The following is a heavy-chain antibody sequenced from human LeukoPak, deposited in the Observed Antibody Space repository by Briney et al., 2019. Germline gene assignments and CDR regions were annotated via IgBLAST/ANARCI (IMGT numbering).Heavy chain of an antibody. D-gene: IGHD6-19*01. V-gene: IGHV3-30*03. CDR3: AREEGSAVAGLDY. J-gene: IGHJ4*02. CDR1: GFTFSTYS. Sequence: GGSLRLSCAASGFTFSTYSMNWVRQAPGKGLEWVAVISYDGSNKYYADSVKGRFTISRDNSKNTLYLQMNSLRAEDTAVYYCAREEGSAVAGLDYWGQGTLVTVSS. CDR2: ISYDGSNK.